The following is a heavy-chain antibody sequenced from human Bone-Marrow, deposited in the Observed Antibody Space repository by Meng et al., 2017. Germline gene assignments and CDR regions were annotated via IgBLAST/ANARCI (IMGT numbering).Heavy chain of an antibody. V-gene: IGHV3-48*03. CDR1: GFTFNSYE. Sequence: GGSLRLSCAASGFTFNSYEMNWVRQAPGKGLEWISFISTSGNTIYYADSVEGRFTISRDSAKNALYLQMNSLRVEDTGVYYCARDRIAVDGEVDAFDVWGLGTLVTVSS. D-gene: IGHD6-19*01. CDR2: ISTSGNTI. CDR3: ARDRIAVDGEVDAFDV. J-gene: IGHJ3*01.